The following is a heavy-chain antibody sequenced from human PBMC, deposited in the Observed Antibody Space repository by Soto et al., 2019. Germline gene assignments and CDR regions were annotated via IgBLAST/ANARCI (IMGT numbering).Heavy chain of an antibody. CDR1: GGSISSSSYY. Sequence: SETLSLTCTVSGGSISSSSYYWGWIRQPPGKGLEWIGSIYYSGSTYYNPSLKSRVTISVDTSKNQFSLKLSSVTAADTAVYYCARLGDIVVVPAAVEAYDSGFFGLDAFDIWGQGTMVTVSS. D-gene: IGHD2-2*01. CDR3: ARLGDIVVVPAAVEAYDSGFFGLDAFDI. J-gene: IGHJ3*02. V-gene: IGHV4-39*01. CDR2: IYYSGST.